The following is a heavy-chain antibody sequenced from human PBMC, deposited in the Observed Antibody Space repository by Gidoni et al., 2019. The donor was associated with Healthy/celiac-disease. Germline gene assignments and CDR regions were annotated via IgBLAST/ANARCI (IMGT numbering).Heavy chain of an antibody. V-gene: IGHV3-23*01. CDR1: GFTFSRYA. Sequence: EVQLLESGGGLVQPGGSLRLSCAASGFTFSRYAMSWVRQAPGKRLECVSAISGSGGSTYDADSVKGRCTISRDNSKNTLYLQINSLRAEDTAVYYCAKGGWLRADIDYWGQGTLVTVSS. CDR2: ISGSGGST. D-gene: IGHD5-12*01. J-gene: IGHJ4*02. CDR3: AKGGWLRADIDY.